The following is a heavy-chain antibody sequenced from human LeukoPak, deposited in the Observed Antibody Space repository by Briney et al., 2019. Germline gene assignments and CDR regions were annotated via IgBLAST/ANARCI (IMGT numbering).Heavy chain of an antibody. CDR2: IAHTGST. Sequence: SETLSLTCAVSGDSVSSSHWWSWVRQPPGKGLEWIGEIAHTGSTKYTPSLRSRTSISIDWSKNQFSLNLTSVTAADAATYFCARLVVYNWTPRAFDVWGQGTMVTVSS. CDR3: ARLVVYNWTPRAFDV. D-gene: IGHD1-20*01. J-gene: IGHJ3*01. CDR1: GDSVSSSHW. V-gene: IGHV4-4*02.